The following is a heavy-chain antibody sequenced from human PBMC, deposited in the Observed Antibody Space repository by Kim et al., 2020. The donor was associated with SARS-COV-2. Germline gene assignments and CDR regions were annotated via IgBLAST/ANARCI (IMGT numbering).Heavy chain of an antibody. CDR2: INHSGST. J-gene: IGHJ4*02. Sequence: SETLSLTCAVYGGSFSGYYWSWIRQPPGKGLEWIGEINHSGSTNYNPSLKSRVTISVDTSKNQFSLKLSSVTAADTAVYYCARRPGAKFGAKGSYDYWGQGTLVTVSS. V-gene: IGHV4-34*01. CDR3: ARRPGAKFGAKGSYDY. D-gene: IGHD2-15*01. CDR1: GGSFSGYY.